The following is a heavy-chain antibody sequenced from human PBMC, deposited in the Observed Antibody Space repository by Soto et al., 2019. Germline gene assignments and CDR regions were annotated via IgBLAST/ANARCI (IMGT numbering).Heavy chain of an antibody. CDR2: IYPGDSDT. V-gene: IGHV5-51*01. Sequence: GESLKISCKGSGYSFTSYWICWVRQMPGKVLEWMGIIYPGDSDTRYSPSFQGQVTISADKSISTAYLQWSSLKASDTAMYYCARLARSSSSLHAFDLWGQGTMVTVSS. CDR1: GYSFTSYW. CDR3: ARLARSSSSLHAFDL. D-gene: IGHD6-6*01. J-gene: IGHJ3*01.